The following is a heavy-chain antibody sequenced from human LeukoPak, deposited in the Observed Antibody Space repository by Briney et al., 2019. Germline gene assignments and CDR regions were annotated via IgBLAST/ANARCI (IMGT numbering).Heavy chain of an antibody. CDR3: ARGRYYGSGSYYMGAFDI. CDR2: IYYSGST. V-gene: IGHV4-38-2*02. CDR1: GYSIRSGYY. J-gene: IGHJ3*02. D-gene: IGHD3-10*01. Sequence: SETLSLTCTVSGYSIRSGYYWSWIRQPAGKGLEWIGSIYYSGSTYYNPSLKSRVTISVDTSKNQFSLKLSSVTAADTAVYYCARGRYYGSGSYYMGAFDIWGQGTMVTVSS.